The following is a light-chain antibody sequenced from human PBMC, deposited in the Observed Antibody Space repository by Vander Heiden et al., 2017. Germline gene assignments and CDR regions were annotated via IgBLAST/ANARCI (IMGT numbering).Light chain of an antibody. CDR3: QQFKSSPRT. J-gene: IGKJ1*01. CDR2: WAS. V-gene: IGKV1-13*02. CDR1: QDVSIA. Sequence: AIQLTQSPSSLSASVGDRVTITCRASQDVSIALAWYQQKPGNPPKVLIYWASRLHSEVPSRFSGFGSGTDFTLTISSLQAEDVATYYCQQFKSSPRTFGQGTKVEIK.